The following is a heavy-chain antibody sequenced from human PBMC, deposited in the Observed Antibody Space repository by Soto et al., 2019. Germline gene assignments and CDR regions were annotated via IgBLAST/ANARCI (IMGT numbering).Heavy chain of an antibody. V-gene: IGHV3-15*07. CDR3: TTVPSSSGPT. Sequence: GGSLRLSCVASRFNFSPALLNWVRQIPGKGLEWVGRIKPISEGGTTAYAEAVKGRFTISRDDSKNALHLQMDSLKTEDSAVYYCTTVPSSSGPTWGLRTLVTGPS. J-gene: IGHJ4*02. CDR1: RFNFSPAL. D-gene: IGHD6-25*01. CDR2: IKPISEGGTT.